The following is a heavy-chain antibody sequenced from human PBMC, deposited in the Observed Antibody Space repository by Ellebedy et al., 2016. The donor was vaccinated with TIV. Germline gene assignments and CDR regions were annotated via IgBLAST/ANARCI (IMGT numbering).Heavy chain of an antibody. D-gene: IGHD2-8*02. CDR3: ARESSGSMGGVFDI. CDR2: IWYDGSDK. V-gene: IGHV3-33*01. Sequence: GGSLRLXCAASTFTFSSYGMHWVRQAPGKGLEWVAVIWYDGSDKYYADSVKGRFTISRDNSKNTLYLQMNSLRAEDTAVYYCARESSGSMGGVFDIWGQGTMVTVSS. J-gene: IGHJ3*02. CDR1: TFTFSSYG.